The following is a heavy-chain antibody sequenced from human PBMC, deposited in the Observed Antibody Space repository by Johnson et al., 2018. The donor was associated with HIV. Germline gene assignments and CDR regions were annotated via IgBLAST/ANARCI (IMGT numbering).Heavy chain of an antibody. CDR2: MWYDGSNR. CDR3: AKKALGDVDAFDI. V-gene: IGHV3-33*06. D-gene: IGHD2-21*02. Sequence: QEQLVESGGGVVQPGRSLRLSCAASGFTFSTYGMHWVRQAPGKGLEWVAVMWYDGSNRYYADSVKGRFTISRDNSKNTLYLQMNSLRAEDTAVYYCAKKALGDVDAFDIWGQGTMVTVSS. J-gene: IGHJ3*02. CDR1: GFTFSTYG.